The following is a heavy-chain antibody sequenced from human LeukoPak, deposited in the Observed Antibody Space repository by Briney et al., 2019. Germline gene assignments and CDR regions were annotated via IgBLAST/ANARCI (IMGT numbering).Heavy chain of an antibody. J-gene: IGHJ6*03. Sequence: SGTLSLTCAVCGGSFSGYYWSWVGQPPGKGGEGRGEINHRGSTNYNPSLKSRGNISVDASKIQLSRTRRCVTAADTAVYYCARVTASCSGGSCYSLTYVGRYYYYMDVWGKGTTVPVSS. CDR2: INHRGST. CDR3: ARVTASCSGGSCYSLTYVGRYYYYMDV. CDR1: GGSFSGYY. D-gene: IGHD2-15*01. V-gene: IGHV4-34*01.